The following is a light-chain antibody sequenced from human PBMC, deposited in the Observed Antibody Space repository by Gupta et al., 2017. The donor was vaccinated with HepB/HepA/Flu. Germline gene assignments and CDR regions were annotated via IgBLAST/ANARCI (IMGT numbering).Light chain of an antibody. CDR1: QSISNY. CDR3: QQTYISPPWT. V-gene: IGKV1-39*01. J-gene: IGKJ1*01. Sequence: DLQMTQSPSSLSASVGDRVTITCRASQSISNYLNWYQQKPGKAPSLLIFAASSLHRGAPSRFSGSGSGTDFSLTINGLQPEDFAIYFCQQTYISPPWTFGQGTKVEIK. CDR2: AAS.